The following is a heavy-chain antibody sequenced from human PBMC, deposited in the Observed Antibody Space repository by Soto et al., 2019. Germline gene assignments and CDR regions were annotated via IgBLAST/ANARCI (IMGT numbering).Heavy chain of an antibody. D-gene: IGHD2-2*01. Sequence: QVQLMQSGTEVKKPGASVTVSCKASGYTSADFGISWVRQAPGQGLEWMGWVSGNNGASNPAPKVQGRITVTLDTSTGVSYMALRSLRSDATAIYYCVRDQKYFRVNGNWFDSWGQGTLVSVSS. CDR1: GYTSADFG. CDR2: VSGNNGAS. V-gene: IGHV1-18*04. J-gene: IGHJ5*01. CDR3: VRDQKYFRVNGNWFDS.